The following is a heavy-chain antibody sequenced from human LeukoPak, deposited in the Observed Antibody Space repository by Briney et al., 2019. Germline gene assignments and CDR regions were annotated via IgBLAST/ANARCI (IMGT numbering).Heavy chain of an antibody. D-gene: IGHD2-2*01. Sequence: GKSLRLSCAASGFTFNNYGMHWVRQAPGKGLEWVAVISYDGRNKHYPGSVKGRFTTSRDISTDTLWLQMDSLRTEDTAVYYCAKGPLRGTAAAIDYWGQGTLVTVSS. V-gene: IGHV3-30*18. CDR3: AKGPLRGTAAAIDY. CDR2: ISYDGRNK. CDR1: GFTFNNYG. J-gene: IGHJ4*02.